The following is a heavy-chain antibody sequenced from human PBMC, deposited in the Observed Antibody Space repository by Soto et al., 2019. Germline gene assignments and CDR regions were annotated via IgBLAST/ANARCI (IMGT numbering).Heavy chain of an antibody. D-gene: IGHD3-10*01. CDR1: GFSLSTSGVG. Sequence: QITLKESGPTLVKVTQTLTLTCTFSGFSLSTSGVGVAWSRQPPGKALEWLALIYWDDDNRYSPSLKSRLTITKETSKNQVVLTMTNMDPVDTAPYFCAHTLIRRSTYYYGIDVWGQGTTVTVSS. V-gene: IGHV2-5*02. CDR2: IYWDDDN. J-gene: IGHJ6*02. CDR3: AHTLIRRSTYYYGIDV.